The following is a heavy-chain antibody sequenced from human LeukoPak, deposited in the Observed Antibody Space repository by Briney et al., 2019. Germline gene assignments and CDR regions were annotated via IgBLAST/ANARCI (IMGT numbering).Heavy chain of an antibody. CDR3: AKVRTGHYFDY. J-gene: IGHJ4*02. V-gene: IGHV3-23*01. CDR2: ISGTGGST. D-gene: IGHD1-1*01. Sequence: GGSLRLSCAASGFTFSNYAMSWVRQAPGMGLEWVSSISGTGGSTYYADSVKGRFTISRDKSNNTLFLQMNSLRAEDTAVYYCAKVRTGHYFDYWGQGTLVTVSS. CDR1: GFTFSNYA.